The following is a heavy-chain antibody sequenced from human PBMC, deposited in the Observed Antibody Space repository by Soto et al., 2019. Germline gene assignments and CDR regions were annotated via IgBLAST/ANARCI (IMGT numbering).Heavy chain of an antibody. CDR2: VYYSGST. V-gene: IGHV4-39*01. Sequence: SETLSLTCTVSGGSVRSSRYYWGWVRQTPGKGLEWIGSVYYSGSTYYKPSLESRVTISVDKSKNQFSLKLMSLSAADTAVYYCGRLEGLATISYYFDYWGQGALVTVSS. CDR1: GGSVRSSRYY. J-gene: IGHJ4*02. D-gene: IGHD3-9*01. CDR3: GRLEGLATISYYFDY.